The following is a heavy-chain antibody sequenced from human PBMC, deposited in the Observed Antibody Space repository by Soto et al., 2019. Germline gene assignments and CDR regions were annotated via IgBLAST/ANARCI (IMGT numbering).Heavy chain of an antibody. V-gene: IGHV4-28*01. D-gene: IGHD3-3*01. Sequence: SSETLSLTCAVSGYSISSSNWWGWIRQPPGKGLEWIGYIYYSGSTYYNPSLKSRVTMSVDTSKNQFSLKLSSVTAVDTAVYYCARSPGFLEWFPDYWGQGTLVTVSS. CDR3: ARSPGFLEWFPDY. CDR2: IYYSGST. CDR1: GYSISSSNW. J-gene: IGHJ4*02.